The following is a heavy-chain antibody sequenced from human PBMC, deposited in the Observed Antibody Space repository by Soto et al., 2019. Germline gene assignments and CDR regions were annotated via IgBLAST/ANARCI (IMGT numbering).Heavy chain of an antibody. CDR2: MSPNTGNT. CDR3: AISDCSGPRRYMFDF. CDR1: GYTFTSYD. V-gene: IGHV1-8*01. Sequence: ASVKVSCKASGYTFTSYDTNWVRQAPGQGLEWMGWMSPNTGNTGQAQRFQGGLTMTRNTSISTAYMELTRLRSEDTAVYYCAISDCSGPRRYMFDFWGQGGQVTVSS. J-gene: IGHJ4*02. D-gene: IGHD6-19*01.